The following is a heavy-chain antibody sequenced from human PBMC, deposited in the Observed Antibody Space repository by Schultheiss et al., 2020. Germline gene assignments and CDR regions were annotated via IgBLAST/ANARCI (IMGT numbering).Heavy chain of an antibody. CDR2: IYSGGST. J-gene: IGHJ6*02. D-gene: IGHD2-2*01. CDR1: GFTVSSNY. CDR3: ATATGYCSSTSCYGYYYGIDV. Sequence: GGSLRLSCAASGFTVSSNYMSWVRQAPGKGLEWVSVIYSGGSTYYADSVKGRFTISRDNSKNTLYLQMNSLRAEDTAVYYCATATGYCSSTSCYGYYYGIDVWDQGTTVTVSS. V-gene: IGHV3-53*01.